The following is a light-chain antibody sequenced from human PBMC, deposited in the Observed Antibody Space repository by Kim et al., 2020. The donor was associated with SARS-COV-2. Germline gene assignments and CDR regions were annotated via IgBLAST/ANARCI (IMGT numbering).Light chain of an antibody. CDR1: TSNIGTNS. V-gene: IGLV1-44*01. Sequence: QSVLTQPPSASGTPGQRIIISCSGSTSNIGTNSVNWYQHLPGTASKLLIFRNDRRPSGVPDRFSGSKSGSSASLAISGLQSDDEAEYYCAAWDDSLNGYVFATGTKVTVL. J-gene: IGLJ1*01. CDR3: AAWDDSLNGYV. CDR2: RND.